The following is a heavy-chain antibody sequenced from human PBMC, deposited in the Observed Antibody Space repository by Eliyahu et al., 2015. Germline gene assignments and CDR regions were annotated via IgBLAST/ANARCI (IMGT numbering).Heavy chain of an antibody. V-gene: IGHV3-74*01. Sequence: EVQLVESGGGLVQPGGSLRLXXXAXGFSFSSYWLDWVRQDPGKRLVWVSRIHSDGIITNYADSVKGRFTISRDNAKNTFSLQMNSLRAEDTAVYYCAINPPGLWGQGTLVSVSS. J-gene: IGHJ4*02. CDR3: AINPPGL. CDR2: IHSDGIIT. CDR1: GFSFSSYW.